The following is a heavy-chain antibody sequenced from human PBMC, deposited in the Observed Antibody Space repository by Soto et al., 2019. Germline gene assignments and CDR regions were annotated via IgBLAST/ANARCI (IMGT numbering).Heavy chain of an antibody. CDR3: ARGNYYGSGSYTYYYYYLDV. J-gene: IGHJ6*03. D-gene: IGHD3-10*01. V-gene: IGHV1-2*04. Sequence: VKVSCKASGYTFTGYYMHWVRQAPGQGLEWMGWINPNSGGTNYAQKFQGWVTMTRDTSISTAYMELSRLRSDDTAVYYCARGNYYGSGSYTYYYYYLDVWGKGTTVTVSS. CDR1: GYTFTGYY. CDR2: INPNSGGT.